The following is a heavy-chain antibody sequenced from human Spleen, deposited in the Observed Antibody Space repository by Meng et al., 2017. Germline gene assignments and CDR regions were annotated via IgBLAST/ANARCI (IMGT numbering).Heavy chain of an antibody. D-gene: IGHD5-12*01. V-gene: IGHV4-39*07. Sequence: QLQLQGSGPGRVKPSETLSLICTVSGDSISSSNYYWGWIRQPPGKGLEWIGTIYYSGTTDYNPSLKSRVPISVDKSKNQFSLKLSSVTAADTAVYYCASFPLATDRGPFDYWGQGTLVTVSS. CDR3: ASFPLATDRGPFDY. CDR1: GDSISSSNYY. J-gene: IGHJ4*02. CDR2: IYYSGTT.